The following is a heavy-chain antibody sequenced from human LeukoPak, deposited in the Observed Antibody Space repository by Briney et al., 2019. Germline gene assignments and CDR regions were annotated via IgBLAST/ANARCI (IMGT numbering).Heavy chain of an antibody. CDR1: GGTFSSYT. V-gene: IGHV1-69*02. J-gene: IGHJ4*02. CDR3: ARSCSGGSCYESDFDY. Sequence: SVKVSCKASGGTFSSYTISWVRQAPGQGLEWMGRIIPILGIANYAQKFQGRVTITADKSTSTAYMELSSLRSEDTAVYYCARSCSGGSCYESDFDYRGQGTLVTVSS. CDR2: IIPILGIA. D-gene: IGHD2-15*01.